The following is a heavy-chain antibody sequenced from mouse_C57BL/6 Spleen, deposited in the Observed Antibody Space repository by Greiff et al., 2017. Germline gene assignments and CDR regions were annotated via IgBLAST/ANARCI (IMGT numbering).Heavy chain of an antibody. V-gene: IGHV10-1*01. CDR1: GFSFNTYA. D-gene: IGHD1-1*01. Sequence: EVQLVESGGGLVQPKGSLKLSCAASGFSFNTYAMTWVRQAPGKGLEWVARIRSKSNNYAPYYADSVKDRFTISRDDSESMLYLQINNLKTEETAMYYCFGAYYYGSNQFAYWGQGTLVTVSA. J-gene: IGHJ3*01. CDR3: FGAYYYGSNQFAY. CDR2: IRSKSNNYAP.